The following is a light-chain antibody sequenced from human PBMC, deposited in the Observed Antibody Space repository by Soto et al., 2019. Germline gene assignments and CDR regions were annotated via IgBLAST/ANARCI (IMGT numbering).Light chain of an antibody. CDR2: RAS. CDR1: QTILYNSSKKNQ. Sequence: DIVMTQSPDSLAVYLGERAAINCKSSQTILYNSSKKNQLAWFQQKPGQPPKLLIYRASTRASGVPDRFNGSGSGTDFTLTISSLQAEDVAVYYCQQYYITPHTFGQGTKLEI. CDR3: QQYYITPHT. J-gene: IGKJ2*01. V-gene: IGKV4-1*01.